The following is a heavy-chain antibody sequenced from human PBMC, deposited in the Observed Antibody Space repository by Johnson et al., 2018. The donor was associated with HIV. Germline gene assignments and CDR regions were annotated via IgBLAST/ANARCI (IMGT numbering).Heavy chain of an antibody. CDR3: AKIGQWRERLDAFDV. CDR2: IRYDGTNK. D-gene: IGHD6-19*01. J-gene: IGHJ3*01. Sequence: QVQLVESGGGVVQPGRSLRLSCAASGFTFSSYAMHWVRQTPGKGLEWVAFIRYDGTNKYYADSMKGRFTISRDNSKNTLYLQMSSLRPEDTAVYYCAKIGQWRERLDAFDVWGQGTMVTVSS. CDR1: GFTFSSYA. V-gene: IGHV3-30*02.